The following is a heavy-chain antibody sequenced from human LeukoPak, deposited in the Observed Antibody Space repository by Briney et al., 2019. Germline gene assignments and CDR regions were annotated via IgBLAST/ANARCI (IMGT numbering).Heavy chain of an antibody. CDR1: GGTFSSYA. J-gene: IGHJ4*02. CDR3: ARDGTVNRSFDY. V-gene: IGHV1-69*05. CDR2: IIPIFGTA. D-gene: IGHD4-17*01. Sequence: SVKVSCKASGGTFSSYAISWVRQAPGQGLEWMGGIIPIFGTANYAQKFQGRVTMTTDTSTSTAYMELRSLRSDDTAVYYCARDGTVNRSFDYWGQGTLVTVSS.